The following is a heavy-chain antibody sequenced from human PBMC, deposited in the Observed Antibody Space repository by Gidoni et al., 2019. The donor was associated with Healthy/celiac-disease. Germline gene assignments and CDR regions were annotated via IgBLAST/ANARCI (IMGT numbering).Heavy chain of an antibody. CDR3: ARTSPRGYSYGQFDY. CDR1: GYPFTSSG. V-gene: IGHV1-18*01. CDR2: MSAYNGNT. J-gene: IGHJ4*02. D-gene: IGHD5-18*01. Sequence: QVQLVQSGAEVKKPGASVQASCKASGYPFTSSGISWVRPAPGQGREWMGGMSAYNGNTNYAQKLQGRVTMTTDTSTRTAYMELRSLRSDDTAVDYCARTSPRGYSYGQFDYWGQGTLVTVSS.